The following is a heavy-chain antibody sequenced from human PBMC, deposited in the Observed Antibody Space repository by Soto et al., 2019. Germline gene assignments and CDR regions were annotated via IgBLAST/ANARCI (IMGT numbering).Heavy chain of an antibody. Sequence: GASVKVSCKASGYTFTSYGISWVRQAPGQGLEWMGWISAYNGNTNYAQKLQSRVTMTTDTSTSTAYMELRSLRSDDTAVYYCARDYYYDSSGYYGYNWFDPWGQGTLVTVSS. V-gene: IGHV1-18*01. CDR1: GYTFTSYG. CDR3: ARDYYYDSSGYYGYNWFDP. D-gene: IGHD3-22*01. J-gene: IGHJ5*02. CDR2: ISAYNGNT.